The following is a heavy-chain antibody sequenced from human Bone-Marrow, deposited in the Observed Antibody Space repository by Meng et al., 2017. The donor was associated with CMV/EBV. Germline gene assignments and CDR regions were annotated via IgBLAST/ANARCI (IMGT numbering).Heavy chain of an antibody. Sequence: SQTLSLTCSVSGASIRNYYSTWIRQSPGKGLEWIGSTYYSGSPNYNSSFKSRVTISRATSKNQVSLKLKSVAAADTATYFCTRKDTLRDYNGMDVWGQGTTVTVSS. CDR2: TYYSGSP. D-gene: IGHD2/OR15-2a*01. CDR3: TRKDTLRDYNGMDV. V-gene: IGHV4-59*01. CDR1: GASIRNYY. J-gene: IGHJ6*02.